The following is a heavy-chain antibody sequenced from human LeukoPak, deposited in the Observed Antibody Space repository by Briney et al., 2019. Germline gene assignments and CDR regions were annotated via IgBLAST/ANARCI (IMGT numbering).Heavy chain of an antibody. Sequence: GGSLRLSCAASGFTFSSYSMNWVRQAPGKGLEWVSSISSSSDYIYYADSVKGRFTISRDNAKNSLYLQMNSLRAEDTAMYYCARRPGKYQPLPFDYWGQGTLVTVSS. D-gene: IGHD2-2*01. CDR1: GFTFSSYS. J-gene: IGHJ4*02. CDR2: ISSSSDYI. CDR3: ARRPGKYQPLPFDY. V-gene: IGHV3-21*04.